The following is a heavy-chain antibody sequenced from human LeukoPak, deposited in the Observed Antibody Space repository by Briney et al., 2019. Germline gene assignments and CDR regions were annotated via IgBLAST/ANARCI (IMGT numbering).Heavy chain of an antibody. CDR1: RFNFDEYA. V-gene: IGHV3-9*01. CDR2: ISWNSYDI. Sequence: PGRSLRLSCAASRFNFDEYAMHWVRQAPGKGLEWVSGISWNSYDIGYADSVKGRFTISRDNAKNSLYLQMNSLRAEDTAVYYCARETRDGYNLIDYWGQGTLVTVSS. J-gene: IGHJ4*02. D-gene: IGHD5-24*01. CDR3: ARETRDGYNLIDY.